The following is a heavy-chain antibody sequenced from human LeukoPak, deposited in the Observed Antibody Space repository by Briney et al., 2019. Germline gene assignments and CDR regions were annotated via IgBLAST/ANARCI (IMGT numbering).Heavy chain of an antibody. CDR3: ARRLTQYDCFDP. V-gene: IGHV6-1*01. D-gene: IGHD2-2*01. CDR2: TYYRFTWYN. Sequence: SQTLSLTCAISGDSVSSNSVTWNWIRQSPSRGLEWLGRTYYRFTWYNDYAVSVRGRITVNPDTSKNQFSLHLNSVTSEDTAVYYCARRLTQYDCFDPWGQGILVTVSS. J-gene: IGHJ5*02. CDR1: GDSVSSNSVT.